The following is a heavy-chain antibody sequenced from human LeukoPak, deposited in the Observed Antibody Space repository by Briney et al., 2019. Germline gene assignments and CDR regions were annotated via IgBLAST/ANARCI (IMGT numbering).Heavy chain of an antibody. V-gene: IGHV3-48*01. CDR1: GFTFSSYS. D-gene: IGHD3-9*01. CDR3: AREPLTGGDILTGYPD. CDR2: ISSSSSTI. J-gene: IGHJ4*02. Sequence: GGSLRLSCAASGFTFSSYSMNWVRQAPGKGLEWVSYISSSSSTIYYADSVKGRFTISRDNAKNSLYLQMNSLRAEDTAVYYCAREPLTGGDILTGYPDWGQGTLVTVSS.